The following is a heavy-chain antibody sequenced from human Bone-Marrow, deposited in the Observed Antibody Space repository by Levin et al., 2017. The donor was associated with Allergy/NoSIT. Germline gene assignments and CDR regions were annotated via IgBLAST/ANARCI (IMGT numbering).Heavy chain of an antibody. CDR1: GYTFTDYY. D-gene: IGHD1-26*01. J-gene: IGHJ5*02. CDR2: INSGGGST. Sequence: GESLKISCKASGYTFTDYYIHWVRQAPGQGLEWMGTINSGGGSTSYTQKFQGRVTMTRDTSTSTVYMELTSLTSEDTAVYYCVRGGRFDPWGQGTLVTVSS. CDR3: VRGGRFDP. V-gene: IGHV1-46*01.